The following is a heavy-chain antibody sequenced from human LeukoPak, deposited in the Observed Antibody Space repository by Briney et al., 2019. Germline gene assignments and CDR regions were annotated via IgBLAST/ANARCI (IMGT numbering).Heavy chain of an antibody. CDR2: ISSSSSTI. Sequence: GGSLRLSCAASGFTFSSYAMSWVRQAPGKGLEWVSHISSSSSTIYYADSVKGRFTISRDNAKNSLYLQMNSLRAEDTAVYYCARDRDYSGSYFDYWGQGTLVTVSS. CDR3: ARDRDYSGSYFDY. D-gene: IGHD1-26*01. V-gene: IGHV3-48*01. J-gene: IGHJ4*02. CDR1: GFTFSSYA.